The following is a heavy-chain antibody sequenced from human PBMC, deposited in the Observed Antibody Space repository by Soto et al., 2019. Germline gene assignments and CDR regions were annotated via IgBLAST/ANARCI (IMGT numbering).Heavy chain of an antibody. J-gene: IGHJ6*02. Sequence: QVQLVQSGAEVKKPGSSVKVSCKASGGTFSSYAISWVRQAPGQGLEWMGGIIPIFGTANYAQKFQGRVTITADEHTSTAYMERSSLRSEDTDVYYCASQQLGPSYYYGMDVWGQGTTVTVSS. V-gene: IGHV1-69*12. CDR2: IIPIFGTA. D-gene: IGHD6-6*01. CDR1: GGTFSSYA. CDR3: ASQQLGPSYYYGMDV.